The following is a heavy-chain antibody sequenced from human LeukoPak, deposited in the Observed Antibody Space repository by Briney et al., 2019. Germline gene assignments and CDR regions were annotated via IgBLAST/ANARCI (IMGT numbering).Heavy chain of an antibody. CDR2: IRSKAYGGTT. CDR1: GFTFGDYA. CDR3: TRYDFWSGYPNMDV. Sequence: PGGSLRLSCTASGFTFGDYAMSWVRQAPGKGLEWVGFIRSKAYGGTTEYAASVKGRFTISRDDSKGIAYLQMNSLKTEDTAVYYCTRYDFWSGYPNMDVWGKGTTVTVSS. J-gene: IGHJ6*03. D-gene: IGHD3-3*01. V-gene: IGHV3-49*04.